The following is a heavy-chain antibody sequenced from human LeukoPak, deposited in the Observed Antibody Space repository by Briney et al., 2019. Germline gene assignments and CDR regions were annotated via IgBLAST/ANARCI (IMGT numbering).Heavy chain of an antibody. J-gene: IGHJ4*02. CDR3: ARDWAVAGSFDY. V-gene: IGHV3-33*01. CDR2: IWYDGSNK. Sequence: GGSLRLSCAASGFTFSSYGMHWVRQAPGEGLEWVAVIWYDGSNKYYADSVKGRFTISRDNSKNTLYLQMNSLRAEDTAVYYCARDWAVAGSFDYWGQGTLVTVSS. CDR1: GFTFSSYG. D-gene: IGHD6-19*01.